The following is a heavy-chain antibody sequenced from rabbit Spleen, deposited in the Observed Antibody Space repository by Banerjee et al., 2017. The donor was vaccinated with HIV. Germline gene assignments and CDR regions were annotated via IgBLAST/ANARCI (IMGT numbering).Heavy chain of an antibody. CDR1: GFSFSSSYW. V-gene: IGHV1S40*01. CDR3: ARWTDYCGINSNL. CDR2: IITTSGGT. J-gene: IGHJ4*01. D-gene: IGHD2-1*01. Sequence: QSLEESGGDLVKPGASLTLTCTASGFSFSSSYWICWVRQAPGKGLEWIGCIITTSGGTWRASWAKGRFTISKTSSTTVTLQMTSLTAADTATYFCARWTDYCGINSNLWGPGTLVTVS.